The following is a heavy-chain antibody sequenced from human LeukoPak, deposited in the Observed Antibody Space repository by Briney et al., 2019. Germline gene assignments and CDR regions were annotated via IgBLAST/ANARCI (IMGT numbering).Heavy chain of an antibody. D-gene: IGHD3-22*01. J-gene: IGHJ4*02. CDR1: GGSISSGGYY. CDR2: IYYSGST. V-gene: IGHV4-31*03. Sequence: SQTLSLTCTVSGGSISSGGYYWSWIRQHPGKGLEWIGYIYYSGSTYYNPSLKSRVTISVDTSKNQFSLKLSSVTAADTAVYYCAGGDSSGYYLKDYWGQGTLVTVSS. CDR3: AGGDSSGYYLKDY.